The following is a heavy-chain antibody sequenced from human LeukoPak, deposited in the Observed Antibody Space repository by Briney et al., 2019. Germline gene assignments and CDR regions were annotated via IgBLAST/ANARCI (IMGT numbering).Heavy chain of an antibody. CDR2: INAGNGNT. Sequence: GASVKVSCEASGYTFTRYAMHWVRQAPGQRLEWMGWINAGNGNTKYSQKFQGRVTITRDTSASTAYMELSSLRSEDTAVYYCARDRGAAGPRWYFDYWGQGTLVTVSS. J-gene: IGHJ4*02. CDR3: ARDRGAAGPRWYFDY. CDR1: GYTFTRYA. D-gene: IGHD6-13*01. V-gene: IGHV1-3*01.